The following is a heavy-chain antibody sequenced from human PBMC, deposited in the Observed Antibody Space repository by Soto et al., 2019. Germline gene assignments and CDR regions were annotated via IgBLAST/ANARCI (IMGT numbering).Heavy chain of an antibody. CDR3: ARGQEGATADLFDY. D-gene: IGHD1-26*01. J-gene: IGHJ4*02. Sequence: QVQLVQSGAEVKKPGSSVKVSCKASGGTFSSYAISWVRQAPGQGLEWMGGIIPIFGTANYAQKFQDRVTXXAXEXXSTAYMELSSLRSEDTAVYYCARGQEGATADLFDYWGKGTLVTVSS. CDR2: IIPIFGTA. CDR1: GGTFSSYA. V-gene: IGHV1-69*12.